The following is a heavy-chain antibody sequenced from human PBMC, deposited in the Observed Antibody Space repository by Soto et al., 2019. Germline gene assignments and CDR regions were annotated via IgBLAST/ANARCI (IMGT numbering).Heavy chain of an antibody. CDR1: GFTFSSYG. CDR3: ARDGPVDYIDYYYYYYMDV. J-gene: IGHJ6*03. D-gene: IGHD4-4*01. V-gene: IGHV3-33*01. Sequence: GGSLRLSCAASGFTFSSYGMHWVRQAPGKGLEWVAVIWCDGSNKYYADSVKGRFTISRDNSKNTLYLQMNSLRAEDTAVYYCARDGPVDYIDYYYYYYMDVWGKGTTVTVSS. CDR2: IWCDGSNK.